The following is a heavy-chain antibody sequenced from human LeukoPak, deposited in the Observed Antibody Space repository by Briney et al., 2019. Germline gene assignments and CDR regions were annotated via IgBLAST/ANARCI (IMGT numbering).Heavy chain of an antibody. D-gene: IGHD3-10*01. Sequence: PGGSLRLSCAASGFTFSSYSMNWVRQAPGKGLEWVSSISSSSSYIYYADSVKGRFTISRDNAKNSLYLQMNSLRAEDTAVYYCARGVRKLWFGLDWFDPWGQGTLVTVSS. V-gene: IGHV3-21*01. CDR1: GFTFSSYS. J-gene: IGHJ5*02. CDR3: ARGVRKLWFGLDWFDP. CDR2: ISSSSSYI.